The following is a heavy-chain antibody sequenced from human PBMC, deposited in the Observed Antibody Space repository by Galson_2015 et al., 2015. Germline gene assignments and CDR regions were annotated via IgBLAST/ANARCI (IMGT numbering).Heavy chain of an antibody. Sequence: SETLSLTCTVSGGSISSGGYYWSWIRQHPGKGLEWIGYIYYSGSTYYNPSLKSRVTISVDTSKNQFSLKLSSVTAADTAVYYCARQGAEGYCSSTSCFHFDYWGQGTLVTVSS. J-gene: IGHJ4*02. CDR3: ARQGAEGYCSSTSCFHFDY. V-gene: IGHV4-39*01. CDR2: IYYSGST. CDR1: GGSISSGGYY. D-gene: IGHD2-2*01.